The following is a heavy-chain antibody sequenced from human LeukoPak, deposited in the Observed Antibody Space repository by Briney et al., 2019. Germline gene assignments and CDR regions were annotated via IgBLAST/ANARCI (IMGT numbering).Heavy chain of an antibody. CDR2: INHSGST. D-gene: IGHD5-18*01. CDR3: ARPSRYSYYYYGMDV. V-gene: IGHV4-34*01. Sequence: SETLSLTCAVYGGSYSGYYWSLIRQPPGKGLEWIGEINHSGSTNYNPSLKSRVTISVDTSKNQFSLKLSSVTAADTAVYYCARPSRYSYYYYGMDVWGQGTTVTVSS. J-gene: IGHJ6*02. CDR1: GGSYSGYY.